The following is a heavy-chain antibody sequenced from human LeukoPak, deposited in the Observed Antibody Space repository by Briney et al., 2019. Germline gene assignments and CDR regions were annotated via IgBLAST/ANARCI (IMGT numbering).Heavy chain of an antibody. Sequence: ASVKVSCKASGYTFTSYDINWVRQATGQGLEWMGWMNPNSGNTGYAQKFQGRVTMTRNTSISTAYMELSSLRSEDTAVYYCARGQRLELRFRRGPDYWGQGTLVTVSS. CDR1: GYTFTSYD. D-gene: IGHD1-7*01. CDR2: MNPNSGNT. CDR3: ARGQRLELRFRRGPDY. J-gene: IGHJ4*02. V-gene: IGHV1-8*01.